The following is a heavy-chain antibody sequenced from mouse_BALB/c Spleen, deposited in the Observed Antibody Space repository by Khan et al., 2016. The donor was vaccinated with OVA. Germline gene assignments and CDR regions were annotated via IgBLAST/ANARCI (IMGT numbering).Heavy chain of an antibody. Sequence: VELVESGPGLVAPSQSLSITCTVSGFSLSSFGIYWVRQPPGKGLEWLGVIWAGGDTNYNSALMSRLSISKDNSKSQVFLKMNSLQTDDTAVYYCARDGYYFDYWGQGTTLTVSS. CDR3: ARDGYYFDY. CDR1: GFSLSSFG. V-gene: IGHV2-9*02. CDR2: IWAGGDT. J-gene: IGHJ2*01. D-gene: IGHD2-2*01.